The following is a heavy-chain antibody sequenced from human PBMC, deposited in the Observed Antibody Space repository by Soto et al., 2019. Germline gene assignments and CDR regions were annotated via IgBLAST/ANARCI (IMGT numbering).Heavy chain of an antibody. Sequence: GASVKVSCKASGFTFTSSAVQWVRQARGQRLEWIGWIVVGSGNTNYAQKFQERVTITRDMSTSTAYMELSSLRSEDTAVYYCAADRGYSYGYRYYYGMDVWGQGTTVTVSS. V-gene: IGHV1-58*01. J-gene: IGHJ6*02. CDR3: AADRGYSYGYRYYYGMDV. D-gene: IGHD5-18*01. CDR2: IVVGSGNT. CDR1: GFTFTSSA.